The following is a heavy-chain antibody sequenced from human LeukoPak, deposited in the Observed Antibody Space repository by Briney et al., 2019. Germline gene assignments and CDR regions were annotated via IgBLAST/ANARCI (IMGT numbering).Heavy chain of an antibody. V-gene: IGHV1-2*02. D-gene: IGHD3-16*02. CDR3: ASCFGGVIVSCNWFDP. J-gene: IGHJ5*02. CDR1: GYIFTGYY. CDR2: INPNSGGT. Sequence: ASVKVSCKASGYIFTGYYMHWVRQAPGQGLEWMGWINPNSGGTNYAQKFQGRVTMTRDTSISTAYMELSRLRSDDTAVYYCASCFGGVIVSCNWFDPWGQGTLVTVSS.